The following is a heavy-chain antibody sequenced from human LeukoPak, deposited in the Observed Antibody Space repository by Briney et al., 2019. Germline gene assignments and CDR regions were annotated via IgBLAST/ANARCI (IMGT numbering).Heavy chain of an antibody. CDR3: VKGATGSYQCYMDI. Sequence: GGSLRLSCAASGFTFSSYGMHWVRQAPGKGLEWVAVIWYDGSNKYYADSVKGRFTISSDNSKNTLHLKMNSLRDEDTAVNYCVKGATGSYQCYMDIWGQGTTVTVSS. CDR1: GFTFSSYG. J-gene: IGHJ6*03. CDR2: IWYDGSNK. D-gene: IGHD1-26*01. V-gene: IGHV3-33*06.